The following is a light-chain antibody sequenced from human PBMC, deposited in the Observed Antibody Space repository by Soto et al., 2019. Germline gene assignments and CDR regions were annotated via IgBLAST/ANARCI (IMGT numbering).Light chain of an antibody. CDR1: STNIGADSE. J-gene: IGLJ1*01. CDR2: GHS. CDR3: QSYDSSLSGSEV. Sequence: QSVLTQPPSVSGAPGQRVTISCTGSSTNIGADSEVHWYQQRPGAAPKLLVSGHSIRPSGVSDRFSGSKSGTSASLAITGLQAEDEADYYCQSYDSSLSGSEVFGTGTKLTVL. V-gene: IGLV1-40*01.